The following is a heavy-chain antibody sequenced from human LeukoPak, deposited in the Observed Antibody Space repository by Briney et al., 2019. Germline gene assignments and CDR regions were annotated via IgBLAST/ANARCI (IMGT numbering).Heavy chain of an antibody. J-gene: IGHJ6*02. CDR1: GGSFSGYY. CDR2: INHSGST. D-gene: IGHD2-2*01. Sequence: SGTLSLTCAVYGGSFSGYYWSWIRQPPGKGLEWIGEINHSGSTNYNPSLKSRVTISVDTSKNQFSLKLSSVTAADTAVYYCARVFVDCSSTSCSPVRGMDVWGQGTTVTVSS. CDR3: ARVFVDCSSTSCSPVRGMDV. V-gene: IGHV4-34*01.